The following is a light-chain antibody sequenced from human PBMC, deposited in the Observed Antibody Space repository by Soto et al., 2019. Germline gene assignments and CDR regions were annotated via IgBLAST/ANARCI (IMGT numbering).Light chain of an antibody. CDR2: GAS. V-gene: IGKV3D-20*02. Sequence: EIVFTQSPATLSLSPGERDTLSCRASQSVSNNYLAWYQQKPGQAPRLLIYGASNRATGIPDRFSGTGSGTDFTLTISSLEPEDCGVYYCHQYNDWPPAFGQGTNVDIK. CDR1: QSVSNNY. J-gene: IGKJ1*01. CDR3: HQYNDWPPA.